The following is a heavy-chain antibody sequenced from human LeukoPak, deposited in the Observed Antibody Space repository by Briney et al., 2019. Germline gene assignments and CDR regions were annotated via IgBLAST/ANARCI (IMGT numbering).Heavy chain of an antibody. V-gene: IGHV3-15*01. CDR1: GFTFSSYA. D-gene: IGHD6-6*01. J-gene: IGHJ4*02. CDR2: IKTKSDRGAT. CDR3: TTGHYSTSGDY. Sequence: SGGSLRLSCAASGFTFSSYAMSWVRQAPGKGLEWVGRIKTKSDRGATDYAAPVKGRFTITRDDSKSTLYLQMDSLRTDDTAMYYCTTGHYSTSGDYWGQGTLVTVSS.